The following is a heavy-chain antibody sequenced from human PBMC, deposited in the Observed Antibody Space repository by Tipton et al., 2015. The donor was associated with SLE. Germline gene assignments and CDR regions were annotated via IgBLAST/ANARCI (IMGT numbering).Heavy chain of an antibody. Sequence: QLVQSGPEVKKPGASVKVSCKASGYTFTSYAMHWVRQDPGQRLEWMGWINAGNGNTKYSQKFQGRVTITRDTSASTAYMELSSLRSEDTAVYYCVLVITNYYYYYMDVWGKGTTVTVSS. CDR1: GYTFTSYA. CDR3: VLVITNYYYYYMDV. J-gene: IGHJ6*03. CDR2: INAGNGNT. V-gene: IGHV1-3*01. D-gene: IGHD3-9*01.